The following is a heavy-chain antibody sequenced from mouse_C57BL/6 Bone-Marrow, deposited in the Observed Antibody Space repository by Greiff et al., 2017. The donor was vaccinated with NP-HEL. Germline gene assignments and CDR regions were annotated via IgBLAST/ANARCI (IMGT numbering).Heavy chain of an antibody. Sequence: QVQLQQSGPELVKPGASVKISCKASGYTFTDYYINWVKQRPGQGLAWIGWIYPGSGNTKYNEKFKGKATLTVDTSSSTAYMQLSSLTSEDSAVYFCAREEVYGSSYNFDYWGQGTTLTVSS. J-gene: IGHJ2*01. CDR2: IYPGSGNT. CDR1: GYTFTDYY. CDR3: AREEVYGSSYNFDY. V-gene: IGHV1-84*01. D-gene: IGHD1-1*01.